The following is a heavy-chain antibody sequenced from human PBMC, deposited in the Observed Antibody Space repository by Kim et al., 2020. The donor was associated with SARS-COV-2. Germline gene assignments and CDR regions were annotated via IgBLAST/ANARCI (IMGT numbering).Heavy chain of an antibody. CDR2: INPNSGGT. Sequence: ASVKVSCKASGYTFTGYYMHWVRQAPGQGLEWMGWINPNSGGTNYAQKFQGRVTMTRDTSISTAYMELSRLRSDDTAVYYCARRCSPHQNAFDIWGQGTMVTVSS. CDR1: GYTFTGYY. J-gene: IGHJ3*02. CDR3: ARRCSPHQNAFDI. V-gene: IGHV1-2*02. D-gene: IGHD2-8*01.